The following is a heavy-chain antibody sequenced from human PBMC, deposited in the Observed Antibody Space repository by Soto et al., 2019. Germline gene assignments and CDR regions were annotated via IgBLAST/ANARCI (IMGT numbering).Heavy chain of an antibody. CDR3: AAGGWFSSQTDYYYYYGMDV. V-gene: IGHV1-58*01. D-gene: IGHD2-15*01. CDR2: IVVGSGNI. CDR1: GFTFTSSA. J-gene: IGHJ6*02. Sequence: GASVKVSCKASGFTFTSSAVQWVRQARGQRLEWIGWIVVGSGNINYAQKFQERVTITRDMSTSTAYMELSSLRSEDTAVYYCAAGGWFSSQTDYYYYYGMDVWGQGTTVTVSS.